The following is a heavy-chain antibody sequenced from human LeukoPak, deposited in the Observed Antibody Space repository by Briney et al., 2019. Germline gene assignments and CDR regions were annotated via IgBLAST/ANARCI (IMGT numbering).Heavy chain of an antibody. D-gene: IGHD4-17*01. CDR1: GFTFSSYG. CDR2: ISSSSSYI. J-gene: IGHJ4*02. CDR3: ASMTTVTPAVDY. V-gene: IGHV3-21*01. Sequence: PGGSLRLSCAASGFTFSSYGMHWVRQAPGKGLEWVSSISSSSSYIYYADSVKGRFTISRDNAKNSLYLQMNSLRAEDTAVYYCASMTTVTPAVDYWGQGTLVTVSS.